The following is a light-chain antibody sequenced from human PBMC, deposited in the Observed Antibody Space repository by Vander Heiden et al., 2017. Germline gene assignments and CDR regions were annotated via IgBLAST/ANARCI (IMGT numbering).Light chain of an antibody. CDR1: SSNIGAGH. CDR2: GTS. V-gene: IGLV1-47*01. CDR3: ASWDDSLSVVL. Sequence: QSILTQPPSASGTPGQRVTTYCSGSSSNIGAGHVNWYQQLPGAAPKVLMYGTSQRPSGVADRFSGSKSGTSATLAISGLRSDDEADYYCASWDDSLSVVLFGGGTRLTVL. J-gene: IGLJ3*02.